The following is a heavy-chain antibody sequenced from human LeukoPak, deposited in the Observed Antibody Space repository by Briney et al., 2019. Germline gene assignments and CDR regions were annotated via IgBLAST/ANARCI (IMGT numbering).Heavy chain of an antibody. CDR2: IYSGGST. D-gene: IGHD3-16*02. Sequence: GGPLRLSCAASGFTVSSNYMSWVRQAPGKGLEWVSVIYSGGSTYYADSVKGRFTISRDNSKNTLYLQMNSLRAEDTAVYYCAGEDYVWGSYRSSGSDWGQGTLVTVSS. V-gene: IGHV3-66*01. J-gene: IGHJ4*02. CDR3: AGEDYVWGSYRSSGSD. CDR1: GFTVSSNY.